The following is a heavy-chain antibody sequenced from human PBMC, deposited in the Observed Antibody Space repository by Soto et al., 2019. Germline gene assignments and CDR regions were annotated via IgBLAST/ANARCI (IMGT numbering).Heavy chain of an antibody. CDR1: GFTFSSYA. CDR2: ISGSGGST. V-gene: IGHV3-23*01. J-gene: IGHJ3*02. CDR3: ARLYCSAASCYSVGGFDI. Sequence: EVQLLESGGGLVQPGGSLRLSCAASGFTFSSYAMSWVRQAPGKGLEWVSAISGSGGSTYYADSVKGRFTISRDNSDNTLDLQMNSLRAEDTAVYYCARLYCSAASCYSVGGFDIWGQGTMVTVSS. D-gene: IGHD2-15*01.